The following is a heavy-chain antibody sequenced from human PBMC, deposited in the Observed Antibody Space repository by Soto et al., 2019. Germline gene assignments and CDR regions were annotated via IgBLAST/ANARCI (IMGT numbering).Heavy chain of an antibody. V-gene: IGHV1-18*04. CDR2: ISGYNGNT. Sequence: ASVKVSCKASGYTFTNYGISWVRQAPGQGLEWMGWISGYNGNTDYAQKLQDRVTMTTDTATTTAYMELRSLRSDDTAVYYCARDNGDSSGYLVDSWGQGTLVPVSS. CDR3: ARDNGDSSGYLVDS. CDR1: GYTFTNYG. D-gene: IGHD3-22*01. J-gene: IGHJ4*02.